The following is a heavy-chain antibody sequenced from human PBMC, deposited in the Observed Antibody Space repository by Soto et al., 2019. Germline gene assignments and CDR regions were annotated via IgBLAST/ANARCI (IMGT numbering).Heavy chain of an antibody. D-gene: IGHD4-17*01. J-gene: IGHJ6*02. CDR2: IYYSGST. CDR3: ARDADYGGSRGGMDV. Sequence: QVRLEESGPGLVKPSETLSLICSVSGGSVNNAHYFWNWIRHHPENGLEWIGYIYYSGSTRYNPSFKTRATLSIDTTKDQFSLRLNSVTVADTAVYFCARDADYGGSRGGMDVWGRGTTVTVSS. CDR1: GGSVNNAHYF. V-gene: IGHV4-31*03.